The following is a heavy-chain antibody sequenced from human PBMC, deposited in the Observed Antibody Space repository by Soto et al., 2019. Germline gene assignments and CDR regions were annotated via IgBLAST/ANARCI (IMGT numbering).Heavy chain of an antibody. J-gene: IGHJ6*03. V-gene: IGHV3-30*18. D-gene: IGHD6-19*01. CDR1: GFTFSSHG. CDR3: AKARGSGWYSFNYTDV. Sequence: GGSLRISCAVSGFTFSSHGMHCVRKAPGKGLEWVAVISYDGSNKYYAVSVKGRFTISRDNSKNTLYLQMNSLIAEDTAVYYCAKARGSGWYSFNYTDVWGKGTTVTVAS. CDR2: ISYDGSNK.